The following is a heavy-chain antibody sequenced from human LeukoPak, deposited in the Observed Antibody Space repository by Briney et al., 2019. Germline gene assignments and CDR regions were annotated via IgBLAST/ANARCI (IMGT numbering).Heavy chain of an antibody. CDR2: INHSGST. J-gene: IGHJ3*02. CDR3: ARGVRLRDAFDI. CDR1: GGSFSGYY. Sequence: PSETLSLTCAVYGGSFSGYYWSWIRQPPGKGLEWIGEINHSGSTNYNPSLKSRVTMSVDTSKNQFSLKLSSVTAADTAVYYCARGVRLRDAFDIWGQGTMVTVSS. D-gene: IGHD5-12*01. V-gene: IGHV4-34*01.